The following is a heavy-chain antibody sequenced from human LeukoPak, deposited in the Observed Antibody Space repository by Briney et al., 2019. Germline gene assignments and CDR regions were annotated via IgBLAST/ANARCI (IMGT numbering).Heavy chain of an antibody. J-gene: IGHJ4*02. V-gene: IGHV1-2*02. Sequence: GASVKVSCTASVYTFTGYYMHWVRQAPGHGLEWMGWINPNSGGTNYAQKFQGRVTMTRDTSISTAYMELSRLRSDDTAVYYCARDPKTPYYDSSGPLDYWGQGTLVTVSS. D-gene: IGHD3-22*01. CDR3: ARDPKTPYYDSSGPLDY. CDR1: VYTFTGYY. CDR2: INPNSGGT.